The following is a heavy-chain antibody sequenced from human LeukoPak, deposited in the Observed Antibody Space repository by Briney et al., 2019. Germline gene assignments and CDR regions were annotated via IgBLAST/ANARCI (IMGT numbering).Heavy chain of an antibody. J-gene: IGHJ4*02. CDR1: GFTVSSNY. D-gene: IGHD2-21*02. V-gene: IGHV3-53*01. CDR2: IYSGGST. Sequence: PGGSLRLSCAASGFTVSSNYMSWVRQAPGKGLEWVSVIYSGGSTYYADSVKGRFTISRDSSKNTLYLQMNSLRAEDTAVYYCARGIGDCYFDYWGQGTLVTVSS. CDR3: ARGIGDCYFDY.